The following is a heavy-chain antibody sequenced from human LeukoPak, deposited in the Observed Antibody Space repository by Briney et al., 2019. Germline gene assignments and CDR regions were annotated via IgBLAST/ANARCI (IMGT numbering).Heavy chain of an antibody. CDR2: INNYNGNA. J-gene: IGHJ4*02. CDR1: GYTFTSYG. D-gene: IGHD6-19*01. CDR3: GRQAGGYSSGWYQFHFDY. V-gene: IGHV1-18*04. Sequence: ASVKVSCKASGYTFTSYGISWVRQAPGQGLEWMGWINNYNGNADYAQKLQGRVTVTTDTSTSTAYMELKSLRSDDTAVYYCGRQAGGYSSGWYQFHFDYWGQGTLVTVSS.